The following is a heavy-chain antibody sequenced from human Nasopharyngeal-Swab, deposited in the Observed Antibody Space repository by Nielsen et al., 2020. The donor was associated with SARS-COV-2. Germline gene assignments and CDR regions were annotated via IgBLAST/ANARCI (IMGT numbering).Heavy chain of an antibody. Sequence: WIRQPPGKGLEWIGEIYHSGSTNYNPSLKSRVTISVDTSKNQFSLKLSSVTAADTAVYYCAREAGLLVQGVSVGGWFDPWGQGTLVTVSS. D-gene: IGHD3-10*01. V-gene: IGHV4-34*01. CDR2: IYHSGST. CDR3: AREAGLLVQGVSVGGWFDP. J-gene: IGHJ5*02.